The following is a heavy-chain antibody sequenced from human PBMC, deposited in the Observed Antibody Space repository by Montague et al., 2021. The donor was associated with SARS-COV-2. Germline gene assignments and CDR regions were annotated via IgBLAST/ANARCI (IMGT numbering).Heavy chain of an antibody. CDR2: IFHSGTT. D-gene: IGHD3-16*01. J-gene: IGHJ4*02. CDR3: ASLMIQAVPNY. Sequence: TLSLTCTVSGASISSGGYYWSWIRQHPGKGLEWIGYIFHSGTTYYSPSLESRVTMSVDTSENQFSLKLASVTAADTAVYYCASLMIQAVPNYWGQGTLVTVSS. CDR1: GASISSGGYY. V-gene: IGHV4-31*03.